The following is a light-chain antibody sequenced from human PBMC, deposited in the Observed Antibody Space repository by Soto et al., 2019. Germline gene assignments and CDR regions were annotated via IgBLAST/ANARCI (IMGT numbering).Light chain of an antibody. V-gene: IGLV2-23*02. Sequence: QSALTQPASVSGSPGQSITISCTGTSSNVGSYKLVSWYQQHPGKAPKLMIFEVNKRPSGVSNRFSGSKSGNTASLTNSGLKVEDEADYYCCSSGGSPTYVFGTGTKLTVL. CDR1: SSNVGSYKL. J-gene: IGLJ1*01. CDR3: CSSGGSPTYV. CDR2: EVN.